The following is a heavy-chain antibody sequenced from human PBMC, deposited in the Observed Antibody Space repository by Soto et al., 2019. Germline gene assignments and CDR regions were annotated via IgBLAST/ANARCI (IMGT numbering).Heavy chain of an antibody. CDR3: AKGFGISWQYYLDY. CDR1: GFSFASYA. V-gene: IGHV3-23*01. CDR2: IRGSGGST. J-gene: IGHJ4*02. D-gene: IGHD3-10*01. Sequence: EVQLLESGGGLVQPGGSLRLSCAASGFSFASYAMNWVRQAPGKVLEWVSGIRGSGGSTYYADSVKGRFTISRDNSKNTLYLQLSSLRVEDTAVYYCAKGFGISWQYYLDYWGQGTLVTVSS.